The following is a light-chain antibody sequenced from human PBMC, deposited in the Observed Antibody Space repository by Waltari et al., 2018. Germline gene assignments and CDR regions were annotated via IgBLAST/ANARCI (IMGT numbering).Light chain of an antibody. CDR2: EDS. CDR1: GSDVGGYKT. J-gene: IGLJ2*01. V-gene: IGLV2-8*01. Sequence: QSALTQPPSASGSPGQSVTISCTGTGSDVGGYKTVSWYQQHPGKVPKLMIYEDSKRPSGVPVRFSGSKSGNTASLTVSGLQVEDEADYYCSSYAGNNILVFGGGTKLTVL. CDR3: SSYAGNNILV.